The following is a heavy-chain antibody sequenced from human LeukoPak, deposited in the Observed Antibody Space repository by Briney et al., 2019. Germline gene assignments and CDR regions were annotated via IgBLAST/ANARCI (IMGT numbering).Heavy chain of an antibody. CDR1: GFTFSNAW. V-gene: IGHV3-64D*06. CDR2: ISRSGDST. Sequence: GGSLRLSCAASGFTFSNAWMTWVRQAPGKGLEYVSAISRSGDSTYYADSVKGRISISRDNSKNTLYLQVSSLKTEDTAVYYCVKGTYTAAHWGQGTLVTVSS. D-gene: IGHD2-15*01. J-gene: IGHJ4*02. CDR3: VKGTYTAAH.